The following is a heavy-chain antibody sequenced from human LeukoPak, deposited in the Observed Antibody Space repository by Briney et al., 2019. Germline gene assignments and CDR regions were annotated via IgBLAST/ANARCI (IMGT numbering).Heavy chain of an antibody. CDR2: MYYTGST. J-gene: IGHJ4*02. CDR1: GGAISSGSYY. D-gene: IGHD6-13*01. Sequence: SETLSLTCIVSGGAISSGSYYWGWIRQPPGKGLEWIGSMYYTGSTYNSPSLKSRVTISVDTSKNQFSLKLSSVTAADTAVYYCARLAYSSRGYYFDYWGQGTLVTVSS. V-gene: IGHV4-39*07. CDR3: ARLAYSSRGYYFDY.